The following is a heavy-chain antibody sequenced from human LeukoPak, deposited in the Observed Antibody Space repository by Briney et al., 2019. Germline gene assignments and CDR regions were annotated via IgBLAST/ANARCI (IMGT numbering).Heavy chain of an antibody. CDR3: AKESGTYYSDSSGYPNPFDY. CDR1: GFTFSSYA. Sequence: GGSLRLSCAASGFTFSSYAMSWVRQAPGKGLEWVSAISGNGGSTYYADSVRGQFTVSRDNSKNTLYLQMNSLRADDTAIYYCAKESGTYYSDSSGYPNPFDYWGQGTLVTVSS. CDR2: ISGNGGST. D-gene: IGHD3-22*01. V-gene: IGHV3-23*01. J-gene: IGHJ4*02.